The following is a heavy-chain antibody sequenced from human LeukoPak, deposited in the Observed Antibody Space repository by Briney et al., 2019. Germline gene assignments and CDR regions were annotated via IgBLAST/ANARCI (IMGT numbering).Heavy chain of an antibody. CDR3: ANYYYDRSGYKN. J-gene: IGHJ4*02. Sequence: GGSLRLSCAASGFIFRSYAMSWVRQAPGKGLEWVAGISSSGGRTYYADSVKGRFTISRDNSKNTLYLQMSSLRAEDTAVYYCANYYYDRSGYKNWGQGTLVTVSS. CDR2: ISSSGGRT. D-gene: IGHD3-22*01. V-gene: IGHV3-23*01. CDR1: GFIFRSYA.